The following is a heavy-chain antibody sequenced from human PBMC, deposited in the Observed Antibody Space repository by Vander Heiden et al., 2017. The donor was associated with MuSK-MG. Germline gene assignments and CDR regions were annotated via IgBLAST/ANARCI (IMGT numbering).Heavy chain of an antibody. CDR2: IRSKHYGETT. CDR3: ARDDPLGESTFDYFDY. Sequence: QLVESGGGLVQPVRSLRLSCSVSEFTFAIYALCWFRQAPGKGVEWVGVIRSKHYGETTEYAASVTGRFTISRDDSKSIAYLQMSSLKIEDTAVYYCARDDPLGESTFDYFDYWGQGTLVTVSS. J-gene: IGHJ4*02. CDR1: EFTFAIYA. D-gene: IGHD3-10*01. V-gene: IGHV3-49*03.